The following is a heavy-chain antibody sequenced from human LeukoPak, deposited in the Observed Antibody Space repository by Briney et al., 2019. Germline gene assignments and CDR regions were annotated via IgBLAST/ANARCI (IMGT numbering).Heavy chain of an antibody. J-gene: IGHJ4*02. CDR2: IRYDGSNK. CDR1: GFTFSSYG. Sequence: PGGSLRLSCAASGFTFSSYGMHWVRQAPGKGLEWVAVIRYDGSNKYYADSVKGRFTISRDNSKNTLYLQMNSLRAEDTAVYYCAKDFAQRVGAFDYWGQGTLVTVSS. D-gene: IGHD1-26*01. CDR3: AKDFAQRVGAFDY. V-gene: IGHV3-30*02.